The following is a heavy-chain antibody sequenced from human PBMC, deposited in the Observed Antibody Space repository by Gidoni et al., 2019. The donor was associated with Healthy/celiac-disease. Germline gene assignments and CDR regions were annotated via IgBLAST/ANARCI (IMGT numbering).Heavy chain of an antibody. D-gene: IGHD3-10*01. J-gene: IGHJ4*02. CDR3: ARGGFGELYAPFDY. V-gene: IGHV4-39*07. CDR1: GGSISSSSYY. CDR2: FYYSGST. Sequence: QLQLQESGPGLVKPSETLSLTCTVSGGSISSSSYYWGWIRQPPGKGLEWIGSFYYSGSTYYNPSLKSRVTISVDTSKNQFSLKRSSVTAADTAVDYCARGGFGELYAPFDYWGQGTLVTVSS.